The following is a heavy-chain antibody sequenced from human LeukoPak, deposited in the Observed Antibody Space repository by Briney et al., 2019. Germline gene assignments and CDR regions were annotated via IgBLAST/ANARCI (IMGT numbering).Heavy chain of an antibody. Sequence: GGSLRLSCAASGFAFSSYDMHWVRQATGKGLEWVSAIGLAGDPHYPVSVKGRFTISRENARNSLYLQMNSLRPGDTAVYYCARGGYYYDLTGPPKGNAFDIWGQGTMVTVSS. D-gene: IGHD3-22*01. V-gene: IGHV3-13*05. CDR3: ARGGYYYDLTGPPKGNAFDI. J-gene: IGHJ3*02. CDR1: GFAFSSYD. CDR2: IGLAGDP.